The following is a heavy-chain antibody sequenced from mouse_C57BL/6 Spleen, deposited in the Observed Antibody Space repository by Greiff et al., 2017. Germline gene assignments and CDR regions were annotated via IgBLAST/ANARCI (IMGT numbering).Heavy chain of an antibody. CDR3: ARQYGYDGYYAMDY. CDR2: ISSGGSYT. J-gene: IGHJ4*01. D-gene: IGHD2-2*01. CDR1: GFTFSSYG. V-gene: IGHV5-6*01. Sequence: EVQLVESGGDLVKPGGSLKLSCAASGFTFSSYGMSWVRQTPDKRLEWVATISSGGSYTYYPDSVKGRFTISRDNAKNTLYLQMSSLKSEDTAMYYCARQYGYDGYYAMDYWGQGTSVTVSS.